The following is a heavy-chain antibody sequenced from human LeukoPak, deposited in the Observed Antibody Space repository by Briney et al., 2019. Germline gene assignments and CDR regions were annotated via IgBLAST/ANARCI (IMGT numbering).Heavy chain of an antibody. Sequence: PGGSLRLSCAASGFTFSSYAMSWVRQAPGKGLEWVSAISGSGGSTYYADSVKSRFTISRDNSKNTLYLQMNSLRAEDTAVYYCAKARYFDWLLPLDYWGQGTLVTVSS. J-gene: IGHJ4*02. CDR1: GFTFSSYA. CDR3: AKARYFDWLLPLDY. D-gene: IGHD3-9*01. V-gene: IGHV3-23*01. CDR2: ISGSGGST.